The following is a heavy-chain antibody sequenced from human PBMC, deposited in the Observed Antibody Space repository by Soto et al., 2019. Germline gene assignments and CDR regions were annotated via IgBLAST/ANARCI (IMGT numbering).Heavy chain of an antibody. CDR2: ISAYSGNT. CDR1: GGTFSSYA. Sequence: GASVKVSCKASGGTFSSYAISWVRQAPGQGLEWMGWISAYSGNTNYAQKLQGRVTMTTDTSTSTAYMELRSLRSDDTAVYYCARDMGTTVTTYDYWGQGTLVTVSS. V-gene: IGHV1-18*01. J-gene: IGHJ4*02. D-gene: IGHD4-4*01. CDR3: ARDMGTTVTTYDY.